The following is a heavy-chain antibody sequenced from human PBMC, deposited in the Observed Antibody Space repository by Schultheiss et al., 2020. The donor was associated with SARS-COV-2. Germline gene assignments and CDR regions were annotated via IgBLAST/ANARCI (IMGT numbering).Heavy chain of an antibody. CDR1: GFTFSSYA. V-gene: IGHV3-48*04. CDR2: ISSSGSTI. CDR3: ARDASGSSLEWLSWFDP. J-gene: IGHJ5*02. Sequence: GSLKISCAASGFTFSSYAMSWVRQAPGKGLEWVSYISSSGSTIYYADSVKGRFTISRDNAKNSLYLQMNSLRAEDTAVYYCARDASGSSLEWLSWFDPWGQGTLVTVSS. D-gene: IGHD3-3*01.